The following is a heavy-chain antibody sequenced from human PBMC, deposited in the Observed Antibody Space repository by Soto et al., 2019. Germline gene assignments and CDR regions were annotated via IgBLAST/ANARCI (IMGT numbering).Heavy chain of an antibody. D-gene: IGHD1-26*01. CDR2: ISYSGNT. Sequence: PSETLSLTCTVSGGSISSDYWSWIRQPPGKGLEWIGYISYSGNTNYNPYLKSLVTISVDTSKKQFSLKLRSVTAADTAVYYCARVLSGSSLFDYWGQGMLVTVSS. V-gene: IGHV4-59*01. CDR1: GGSISSDY. CDR3: ARVLSGSSLFDY. J-gene: IGHJ4*02.